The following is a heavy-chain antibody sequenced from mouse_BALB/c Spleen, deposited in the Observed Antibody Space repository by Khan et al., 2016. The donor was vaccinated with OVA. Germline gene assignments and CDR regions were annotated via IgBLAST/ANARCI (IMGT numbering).Heavy chain of an antibody. J-gene: IGHJ3*01. CDR1: GYTFTDFY. Sequence: QVQLQQSGTELARPGASVNLSCKASGYTFTDFYINWVKQRSGQGLEWIGEISPGSGDTYYHEKFKGKATLTADKSSSTAYMQLSSRTSEASAVYFCARRNYFGYTFAYWGQGTLVTVAA. V-gene: IGHV1-77*01. CDR2: ISPGSGDT. CDR3: ARRNYFGYTFAY. D-gene: IGHD1-2*01.